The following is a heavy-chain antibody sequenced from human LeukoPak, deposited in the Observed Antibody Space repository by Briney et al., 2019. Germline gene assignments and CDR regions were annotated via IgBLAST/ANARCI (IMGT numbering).Heavy chain of an antibody. D-gene: IGHD3-22*01. CDR2: TSYDGSNK. CDR3: ANHQPPQYYYESSGYPLDY. V-gene: IGHV3-30*18. J-gene: IGHJ4*02. Sequence: PGGSLRLSCAASGFIFNTYGMHWVRQAPGKGLEWVSVTSYDGSNKYCADSVKGRFTISRDNSKNTLYLQMNSLRGEDTAVYYCANHQPPQYYYESSGYPLDYWGRETLVTVSS. CDR1: GFIFNTYG.